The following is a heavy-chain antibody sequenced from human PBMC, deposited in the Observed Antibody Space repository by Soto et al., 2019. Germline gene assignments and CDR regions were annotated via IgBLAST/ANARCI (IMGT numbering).Heavy chain of an antibody. Sequence: GESLKISCKGSGYSFTSYWIGWVRQMPGKGLEWMGIIYPGDSDTRYSPSFQGQVTISADKSISTAYLQWSSLKASDTAMYYCAGSSIAAADHYYYYGMDVWGQGTTVTVSS. CDR3: AGSSIAAADHYYYYGMDV. CDR2: IYPGDSDT. J-gene: IGHJ6*02. CDR1: GYSFTSYW. D-gene: IGHD6-13*01. V-gene: IGHV5-51*01.